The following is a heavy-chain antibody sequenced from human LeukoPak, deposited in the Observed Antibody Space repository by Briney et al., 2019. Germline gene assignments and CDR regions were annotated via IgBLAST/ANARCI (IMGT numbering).Heavy chain of an antibody. CDR1: GFTFNTYW. CDR2: IKQDGSET. D-gene: IGHD4-17*01. Sequence: GGSLRLSCAASGFTFNTYWMSWVRQAPGKGLEWVAHIKQDGSETYYVESVKGRFTVSRDNAKNSLYLQMSSLGAEDTAVYYCTTGGDSWGQGTLLTVSS. J-gene: IGHJ4*02. CDR3: TTGGDS. V-gene: IGHV3-7*01.